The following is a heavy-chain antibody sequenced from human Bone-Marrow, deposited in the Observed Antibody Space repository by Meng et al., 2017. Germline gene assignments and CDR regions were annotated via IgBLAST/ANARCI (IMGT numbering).Heavy chain of an antibody. Sequence: GESLKISCAASGFTFSAYEMNWVRQAPGKGLEWTSYISYSGGSTHHADSVKGRFTISRDNAKNSLYLQMNSLRAEDTAVYYCARDSPLGEADYWGQGTLVTVSS. D-gene: IGHD3-10*01. CDR1: GFTFSAYE. CDR2: ISYSGGST. V-gene: IGHV3-48*03. J-gene: IGHJ4*02. CDR3: ARDSPLGEADY.